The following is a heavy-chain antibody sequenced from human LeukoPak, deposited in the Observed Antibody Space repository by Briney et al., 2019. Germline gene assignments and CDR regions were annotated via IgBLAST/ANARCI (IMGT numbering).Heavy chain of an antibody. CDR3: AKTLIYYDSSGYYFDY. V-gene: IGHV3-23*01. CDR1: GFTFSSYA. Sequence: GGSLRLSCAASGFTFSSYAMSWVRQAPGKGLEWVSAISGRGGSTYYADSVKGRFTISRDNSKNTLYLQMNSLRAEDTAVYYCAKTLIYYDSSGYYFDYWGQGTLVTVSS. J-gene: IGHJ4*02. D-gene: IGHD3-22*01. CDR2: ISGRGGST.